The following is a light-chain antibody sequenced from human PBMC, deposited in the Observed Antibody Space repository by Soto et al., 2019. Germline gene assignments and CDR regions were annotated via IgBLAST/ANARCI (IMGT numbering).Light chain of an antibody. Sequence: IVITQSPATLSVSPGERATLSCTASHYIYSNVAWFQQRPGQAPRLLIYRASTRATGTPARFSGSGSGTEFPLTIRSLQSEDFALYFCQQYHNLWTFGQGTMVDIK. CDR1: HYIYSN. J-gene: IGKJ1*01. CDR2: RAS. CDR3: QQYHNLWT. V-gene: IGKV3-15*01.